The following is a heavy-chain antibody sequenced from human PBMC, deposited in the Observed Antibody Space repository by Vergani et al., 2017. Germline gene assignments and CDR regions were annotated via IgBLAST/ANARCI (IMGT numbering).Heavy chain of an antibody. D-gene: IGHD4/OR15-4a*01. J-gene: IGHJ6*03. CDR1: GFTFSSYG. CDR3: ARGPNADYYYYMDV. Sequence: QVQLVESGGGVVQPGGSLRLSCAASGFTFSSYGMHWVRQAPGKGLEWVAFIRYDGSNKYYADSVKGRFTISRDNSKNTLYLQMNSLRAEDTAVYYCARGPNADYYYYMDVWGKGTTVTVSS. CDR2: IRYDGSNK. V-gene: IGHV3-30*02.